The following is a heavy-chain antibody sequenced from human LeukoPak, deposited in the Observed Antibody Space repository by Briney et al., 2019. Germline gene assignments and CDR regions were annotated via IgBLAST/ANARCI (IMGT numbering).Heavy chain of an antibody. CDR2: IWYDGSNK. V-gene: IGHV3-33*01. J-gene: IGHJ4*02. D-gene: IGHD4-17*01. CDR3: ARAMNTVSFFDY. CDR1: GFTFSSYG. Sequence: GGSLRLSCAASGFTFSSYGMHWVRQAPGKGLEWVAVIWYDGSNKYYADSVKGRLTISRDNSKNTLYLQMNSLRAEDTAVYYCARAMNTVSFFDYWGQGTLVTVSS.